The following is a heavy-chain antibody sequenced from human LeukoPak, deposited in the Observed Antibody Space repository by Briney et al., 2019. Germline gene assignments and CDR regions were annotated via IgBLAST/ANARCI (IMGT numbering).Heavy chain of an antibody. CDR1: GGSISSGYCY. V-gene: IGHV4-30-4*01. CDR3: ARPYYYDSRIDP. J-gene: IGHJ5*02. D-gene: IGHD3-22*01. CDR2: MYYSGST. Sequence: PSETLSLTCTGSGGSISSGYCYWSWIRQPPGKCLEWIAYMYYSGSTYYNPSLKSRVTMSADTSKNQLSLKLSSVTAADTAVYYCARPYYYDSRIDPWGQGILVTVSS.